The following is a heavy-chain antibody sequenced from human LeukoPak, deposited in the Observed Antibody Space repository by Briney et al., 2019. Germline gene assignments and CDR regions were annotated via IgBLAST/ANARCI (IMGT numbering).Heavy chain of an antibody. CDR3: ASSSGITPYSPFDD. V-gene: IGHV3-23*01. J-gene: IGHJ4*02. CDR1: GFAFRNNA. Sequence: PGGSLRLSCVASGFAFRNNAMNWVRQAPGKGLEWVSLISDSGGSTNYADSVKGRFTISRDNSKNTLYLQMNTLRAEDTAIYYCASSSGITPYSPFDDWGQGTLVTVFS. D-gene: IGHD3-3*01. CDR2: ISDSGGST.